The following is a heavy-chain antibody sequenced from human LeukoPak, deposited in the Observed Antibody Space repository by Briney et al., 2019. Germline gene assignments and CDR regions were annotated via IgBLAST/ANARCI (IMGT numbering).Heavy chain of an antibody. J-gene: IGHJ4*02. CDR1: GFIFSSYA. Sequence: PGGSLRLSCAASGFIFSSYAMSWVRQAPGKGLEWVSAISGSGGSTYYTDSVKGRFTISRDNSRNTLYLQMNSLRAGDTAVYYCTKDQRYSSSWYSGVYWGQGTLVTVSS. D-gene: IGHD6-13*01. CDR2: ISGSGGST. V-gene: IGHV3-23*01. CDR3: TKDQRYSSSWYSGVY.